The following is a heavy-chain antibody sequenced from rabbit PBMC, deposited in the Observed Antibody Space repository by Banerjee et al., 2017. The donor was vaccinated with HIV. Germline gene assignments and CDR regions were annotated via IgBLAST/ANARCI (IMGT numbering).Heavy chain of an antibody. V-gene: IGHV1S45*01. Sequence: QEQLEESGGDLVKPEGSLTLACTASGFSFSNKYVMCWVRQAPGKGLEWIACINTSSGNTVYASWAKGRFTISRTSSTTVTLQMTSLTAADTATYFCARGTDTSGWGGDLWGPGTLVTVS. CDR2: INTSSGNT. CDR3: ARGTDTSGWGGDL. J-gene: IGHJ6*01. D-gene: IGHD4-1*01. CDR1: GFSFSNKYV.